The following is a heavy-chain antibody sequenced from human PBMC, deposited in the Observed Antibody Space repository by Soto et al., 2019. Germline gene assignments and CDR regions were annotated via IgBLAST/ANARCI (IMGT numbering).Heavy chain of an antibody. V-gene: IGHV3-7*01. CDR1: GFTCSNIW. J-gene: IGHJ4*02. CDR2: ISPDGGEI. Sequence: LVEAGGGLVQPGGSLRLSCAASGFTCSNIWMSWVRRSPEKGPEWVASISPDGGEIYYVDSVKGRFTISRDNTMNSLYPQMNSLRAADTAVYYCAKGARWVQGTLVTVSS. CDR3: AKGAR.